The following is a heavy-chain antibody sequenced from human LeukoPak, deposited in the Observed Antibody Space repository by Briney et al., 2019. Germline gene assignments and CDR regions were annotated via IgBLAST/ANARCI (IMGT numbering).Heavy chain of an antibody. V-gene: IGHV4-59*08. D-gene: IGHD6-13*01. CDR2: IYYSGST. Sequence: PSENLSLTCTFSGGSISSYYWSWIRQPPGKGLEWIGYIYYSGSTNYNPSLKSRVTISVDTSKNQFSLKLSSVTAADTAVYYCARGASSSWYPRFDPWGQGTLVTVSS. CDR1: GGSISSYY. CDR3: ARGASSSWYPRFDP. J-gene: IGHJ5*02.